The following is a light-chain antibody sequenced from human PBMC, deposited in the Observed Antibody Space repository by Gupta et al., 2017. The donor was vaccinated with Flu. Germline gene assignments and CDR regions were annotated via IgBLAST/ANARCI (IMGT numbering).Light chain of an antibody. J-gene: IGLJ2*01. CDR2: EVN. V-gene: IGLV2-14*03. CDR3: SSYTSSSTDVV. CDR1: SSYVGAYNY. Sequence: QSAPTPPASVSGSPGRSITLPCTGTSSYVGAYNYVSLYQQHPGKATKLLVYEVNNRPSGVSTRFSGSNSGNTASLTISGLQAEDEADYYCSSYTSSSTDVVFGGGTKLTVL.